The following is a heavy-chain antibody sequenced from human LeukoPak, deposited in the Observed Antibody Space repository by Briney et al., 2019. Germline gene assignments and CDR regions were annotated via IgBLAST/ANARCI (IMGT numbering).Heavy chain of an antibody. J-gene: IGHJ4*02. D-gene: IGHD6-13*01. CDR2: IYHSGST. V-gene: IGHV4-30-2*01. CDR1: GGSISSGGYY. CDR3: ARTHAKIAAAGNYFDY. Sequence: SETLSLTCTVSGGSISSGGYYWSWIRQPPGKGLEWIGYIYHSGSTYYNPSLKSRVTISVDRSKNQFSLKLSSVTAADTAVYYCARTHAKIAAAGNYFDYWGQGTLVTVSS.